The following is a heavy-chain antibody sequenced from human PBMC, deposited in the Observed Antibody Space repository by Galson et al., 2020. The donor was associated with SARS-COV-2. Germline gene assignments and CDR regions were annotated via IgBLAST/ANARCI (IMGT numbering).Heavy chain of an antibody. J-gene: IGHJ3*01. D-gene: IGHD6-13*01. CDR2: ISGSGTNI. V-gene: IGHV3-48*03. CDR3: ASPYLAAASFFGAFDV. CDR1: GFTFSSYE. Sequence: GESLKISCAASGFTFSSYEMNWVRQAPGKGLEWISYISGSGTNIYYADSVKGRFTISRDNAENSLFLQMTSLRAEDTAVYYCASPYLAAASFFGAFDVWGQGTMVTVSS.